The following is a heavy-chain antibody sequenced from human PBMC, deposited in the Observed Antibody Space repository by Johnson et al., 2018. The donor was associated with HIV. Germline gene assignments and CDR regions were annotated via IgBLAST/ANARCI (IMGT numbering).Heavy chain of an antibody. J-gene: IGHJ3*01. CDR2: IRYDGSNK. D-gene: IGHD3-9*01. V-gene: IGHV3-30*02. CDR1: GFTFSSYG. Sequence: VQLVESGGGVVQPGGSLRLSCAASGFTFSSYGMHWVRQAPGKGLEWVAFIRYDGSNKYYADSVRGRITISRDHAKNTLYVQMNSLRAEETAVYYCAREPFVDILTGYHAFDVWGQGTMVTVSS. CDR3: AREPFVDILTGYHAFDV.